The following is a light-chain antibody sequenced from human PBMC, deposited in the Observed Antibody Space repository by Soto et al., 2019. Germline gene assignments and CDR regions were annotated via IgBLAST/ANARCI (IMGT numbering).Light chain of an antibody. CDR3: MQAVQAPLT. Sequence: DIVMTQSPVSLPVTPGEPASISCRSSQSLLHYNGYNYLDWYLQKPGQSPQLLIYLGSNRASGVPDRFSDSGSGTEFTLQINRVEAEDVGVYYCMQAVQAPLTFGQGTKLEIK. CDR2: LGS. V-gene: IGKV2-28*01. CDR1: QSLLHYNGYNY. J-gene: IGKJ2*01.